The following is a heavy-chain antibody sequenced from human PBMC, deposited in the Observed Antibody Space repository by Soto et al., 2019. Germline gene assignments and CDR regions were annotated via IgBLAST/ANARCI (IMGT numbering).Heavy chain of an antibody. D-gene: IGHD6-19*01. CDR1: GFNFSDHY. V-gene: IGHV3-11*06. Sequence: GGSLRLACAASGFNFSDHYMNWIRQAPGKGLEWVSYISGSSRYTNFADSVKGRFTISRDNAKNSLYLQMNSLRAEDTAVYYCARHTSGWHYYDYWGQGTPVTVSS. J-gene: IGHJ4*02. CDR2: ISGSSRYT. CDR3: ARHTSGWHYYDY.